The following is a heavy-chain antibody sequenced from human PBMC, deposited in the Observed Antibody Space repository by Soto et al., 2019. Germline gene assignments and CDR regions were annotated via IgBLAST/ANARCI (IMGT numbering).Heavy chain of an antibody. CDR3: AGRWSYDSSGYYPDDAFDI. CDR2: ISYDGSNK. Sequence: PGGSLRVSCAASVFTFSSYAMHWVRQAPGKGLERVAVISYDGSNKYYADSVKGRFTISRDNSKNTLYLQMNSLRAEDTAVYYCAGRWSYDSSGYYPDDAFDIWGQGTMVTVSS. V-gene: IGHV3-30-3*01. CDR1: VFTFSSYA. J-gene: IGHJ3*02. D-gene: IGHD3-22*01.